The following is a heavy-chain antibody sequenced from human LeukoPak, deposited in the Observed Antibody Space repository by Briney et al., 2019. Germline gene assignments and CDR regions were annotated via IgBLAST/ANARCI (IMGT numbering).Heavy chain of an antibody. CDR2: IKQDGSEK. D-gene: IGHD6-6*01. V-gene: IGHV3-7*01. CDR1: GFTFSSYW. Sequence: GGSLRLSCAASGFTFSSYWMSWVRQAPGKGLEWVANIKQDGSEKYYVDSVKGRFTISRDNAKNSLYLQMNSLRAEDTAVYYCARGVMGSSSSGLYYYYMDVWGKGTTVTVSS. CDR3: ARGVMGSSSSGLYYYYMDV. J-gene: IGHJ6*03.